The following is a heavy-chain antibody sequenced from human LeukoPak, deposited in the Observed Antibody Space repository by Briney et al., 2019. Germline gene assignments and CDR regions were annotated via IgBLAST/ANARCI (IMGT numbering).Heavy chain of an antibody. CDR1: GYTFDENH. CDR2: IDANNGDT. V-gene: IGHV1-2*02. CDR3: ARDPSSVTLYFFDY. Sequence: ASVKVSCKASGYTFDENHIHWVRQAPGQGPEWMGWIDANNGDTKSAQKFQGRVTMSRDTSISTAYMDLSSLSPDDAAVYYCARDPSSVTLYFFDYWGQGTLVTVSS. D-gene: IGHD4-11*01. J-gene: IGHJ4*02.